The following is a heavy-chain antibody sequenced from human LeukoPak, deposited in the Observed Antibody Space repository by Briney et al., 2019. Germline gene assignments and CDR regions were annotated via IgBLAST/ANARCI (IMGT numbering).Heavy chain of an antibody. Sequence: GGSLRLSCAASGFSFSDSEMNWVRQAPGKGLEWVSYISSGGRTIYYADSVKGRFTISRDNAKNSLYLQMNSLRAEDTAIYYCARDTYYYDSSGYQYYFDYWGQGTLVTVSS. CDR1: GFSFSDSE. CDR2: ISSGGRTI. D-gene: IGHD3-22*01. V-gene: IGHV3-48*03. CDR3: ARDTYYYDSSGYQYYFDY. J-gene: IGHJ4*02.